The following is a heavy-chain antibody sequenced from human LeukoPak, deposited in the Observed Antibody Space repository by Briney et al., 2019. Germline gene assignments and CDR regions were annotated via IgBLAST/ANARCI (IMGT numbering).Heavy chain of an antibody. CDR1: HFTFDDYA. V-gene: IGHV3-43D*03. CDR3: AKGGGDTAMAMDY. CDR2: ISRDGGRT. J-gene: IGHJ4*02. Sequence: GGSLRLSCAASHFTFDDYAMHWVRQAPGKGLEWVSLISRDGGRTYYAGSVKGRFTISRDNSKNSLFLQMTRLSAEDTAFYYFAKGGGDTAMAMDYWGQGTLGTVSS. D-gene: IGHD5-18*01.